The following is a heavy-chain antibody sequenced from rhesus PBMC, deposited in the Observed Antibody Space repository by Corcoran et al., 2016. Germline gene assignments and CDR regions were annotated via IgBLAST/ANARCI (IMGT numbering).Heavy chain of an antibody. CDR3: ARDRGGYCTGSGCYGGGYGLDS. CDR2: IYGSGGDT. Sequence: QVQLQESGPGLVKPSETLSLTCAVSGGSISDDYYWSWIRQPPGKGLEWIGYIYGSGGDTNYNPSLDKQITISIYTSKNQFFLKLSSVTAADTAVYYCARDRGGYCTGSGCYGGGYGLDSWGQGVVVTVSS. CDR1: GGSISDDYY. V-gene: IGHV4-106*01. J-gene: IGHJ6*01. D-gene: IGHD2-21*01.